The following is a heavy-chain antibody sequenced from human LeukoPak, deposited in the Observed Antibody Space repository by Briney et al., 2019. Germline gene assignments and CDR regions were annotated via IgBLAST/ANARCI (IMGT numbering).Heavy chain of an antibody. CDR3: ARVSKYCSGGSCYFLTPPDY. CDR2: ISAYNGNT. V-gene: IGHV1-18*01. CDR1: GYTFTSYG. D-gene: IGHD2-15*01. Sequence: GASVKVSCKASGYTFTSYGISWVRQASGQGLEWMGWISAYNGNTNYAQKLQGRVTMTTDTSTSTAYMELRSLRSDDTAVYYCARVSKYCSGGSCYFLTPPDYWGQGTLVTVSS. J-gene: IGHJ4*02.